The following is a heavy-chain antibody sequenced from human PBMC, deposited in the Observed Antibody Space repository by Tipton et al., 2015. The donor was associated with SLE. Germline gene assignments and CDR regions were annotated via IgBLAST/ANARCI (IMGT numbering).Heavy chain of an antibody. J-gene: IGHJ3*02. CDR3: ARGIGAFDI. V-gene: IGHV4-34*01. CDR1: GGSFSGYY. Sequence: TLSLTCAVYGGSFSGYYWSWIRQPPGKGLEWIGEINHRGSTNYNPSLKSGLTISVDTSKNQFSLRLSSVTAADTALYYCARGIGAFDIWGQGTMVTVSS. CDR2: INHRGST.